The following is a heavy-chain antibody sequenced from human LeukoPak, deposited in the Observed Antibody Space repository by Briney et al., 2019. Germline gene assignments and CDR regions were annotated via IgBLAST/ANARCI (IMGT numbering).Heavy chain of an antibody. J-gene: IGHJ4*02. D-gene: IGHD2-2*01. CDR2: IKQDGSDK. CDR1: GFIFSSYV. CDR3: ARVRCSSNSCFPDY. Sequence: PGGSLRLSCAASGFIFSSYVMIWVRQAPGKGLEWVANIKQDGSDKYYVDSVKGRFTISRDNAKNSLFLQMNSLRAEDTAVYYCARVRCSSNSCFPDYWGQGTLVTVSS. V-gene: IGHV3-7*01.